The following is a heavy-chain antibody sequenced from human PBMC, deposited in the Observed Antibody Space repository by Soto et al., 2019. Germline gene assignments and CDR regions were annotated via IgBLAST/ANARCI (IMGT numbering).Heavy chain of an antibody. J-gene: IGHJ6*02. V-gene: IGHV4-59*01. CDR2: IYYSGST. CDR1: GGSISSYY. CDR3: ARDQYYYDSSGYYAYYYGMDV. D-gene: IGHD3-22*01. Sequence: TSETLSLTCTLSGGSISSYYWSWIRQPPGKGLEWIGYIYYSGSTNYNPSLKSRVTISVDTSKNQFSLKLSSVTAADTAVYYCARDQYYYDSSGYYAYYYGMDVWGQGTTVTVS.